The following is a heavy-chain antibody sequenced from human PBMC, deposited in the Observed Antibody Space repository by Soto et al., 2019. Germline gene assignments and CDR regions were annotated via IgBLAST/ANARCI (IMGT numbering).Heavy chain of an antibody. J-gene: IGHJ4*02. Sequence: ASVKVSCKASGYTFTNYGISYVRQAPGQGLEWMGWISAHNGRTNYVEKFQGRVTMTTDKYTNTAYMELRRLRSDDTAVYYCARDHEANSSSCYVGFDYWGQGNLVTVSS. CDR2: ISAHNGRT. CDR3: ARDHEANSSSCYVGFDY. V-gene: IGHV1-18*04. CDR1: GYTFTNYG. D-gene: IGHD2-2*01.